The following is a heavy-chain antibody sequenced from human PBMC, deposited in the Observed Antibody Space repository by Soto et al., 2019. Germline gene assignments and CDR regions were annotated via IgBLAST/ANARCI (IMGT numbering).Heavy chain of an antibody. CDR3: ARSRGDYGDLHYGMDV. CDR2: IGTAGDT. CDR1: GFTFSSYD. J-gene: IGHJ6*02. Sequence: GGSLRLSCAASGFTFSSYDMHWVRQATGKGLEWVSAIGTAGDTYYPGSVKGRFTISRENAKNSLYLQMNSLRAEDTAVYYCARSRGDYGDLHYGMDVWGQGTTVTVSS. V-gene: IGHV3-13*01. D-gene: IGHD4-17*01.